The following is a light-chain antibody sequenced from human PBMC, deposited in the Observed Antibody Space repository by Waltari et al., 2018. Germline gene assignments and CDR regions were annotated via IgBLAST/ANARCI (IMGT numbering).Light chain of an antibody. CDR2: WAS. CDR3: QQYYSTPLFT. Sequence: DIVITQSPATLAVSLGGRATIHCMSSQSVSYSPNNKNYLAWYQQKPGQPPKRLIYWASTRESGVPDRFSGSGSVTDFTLTISSLQAEDVAVYYCQQYYSTPLFTFGPGTKVDIK. V-gene: IGKV4-1*01. CDR1: QSVSYSPNNKNY. J-gene: IGKJ3*01.